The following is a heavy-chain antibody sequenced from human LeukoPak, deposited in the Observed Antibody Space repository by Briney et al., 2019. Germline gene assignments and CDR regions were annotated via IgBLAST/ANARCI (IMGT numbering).Heavy chain of an antibody. CDR1: GGSISSGGYY. D-gene: IGHD2-2*01. Sequence: PSETLSLTCTVSGGSISSGGYYWSWIRQHPGKGLEWIGYIYYSGSTYYNPSLKSRVTISVDTSKNQFSLKLSSVTAADTAVYYCASTIGYCSSTSCSYYYYYMDVWGKGTTVTVS. J-gene: IGHJ6*03. CDR3: ASTIGYCSSTSCSYYYYYMDV. CDR2: IYYSGST. V-gene: IGHV4-31*03.